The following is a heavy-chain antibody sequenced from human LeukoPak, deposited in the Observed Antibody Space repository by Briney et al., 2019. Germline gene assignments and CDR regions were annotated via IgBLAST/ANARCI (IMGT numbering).Heavy chain of an antibody. D-gene: IGHD3-16*01. CDR3: AMSYDYVWGSKPFDY. CDR2: IWYDGSNK. CDR1: GFTFSSYG. J-gene: IGHJ4*02. Sequence: GGSLRLSCAASGFTFSSYGMHWVRQAPGKGLEWVAVIWYDGSNKYYADSVKGRFTISRDNSKNTLCLQMNSLRAEDTAVYYCAMSYDYVWGSKPFDYWGQGTLVTVSS. V-gene: IGHV3-30*02.